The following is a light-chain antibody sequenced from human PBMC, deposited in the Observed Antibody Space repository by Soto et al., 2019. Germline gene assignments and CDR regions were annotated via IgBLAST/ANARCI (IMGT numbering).Light chain of an antibody. Sequence: QSALTQPASVSGSPGQSITISCTGTNSDIGYYNIVSWYQQHPDKAPKLIIYEVTKRPSGVSNRFSGSKSGNTACLTISGLHAEDEGDYYCFSYAGSDVFVFGTGTKVTVL. V-gene: IGLV2-23*02. CDR1: NSDIGYYNI. J-gene: IGLJ1*01. CDR3: FSYAGSDVFV. CDR2: EVT.